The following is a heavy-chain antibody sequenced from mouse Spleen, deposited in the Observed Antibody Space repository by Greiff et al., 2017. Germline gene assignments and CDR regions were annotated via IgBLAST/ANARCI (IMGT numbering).Heavy chain of an antibody. Sequence: EVKLMESGGGLVKPGGSLKLSCAASGFAFSSYDMSWVRQTPEKRLEWVAYISSGGGSTYYPDTVKGRFTISRDNAKNTLYLQMSSLKSEDTAMYYCARVIRLRAMDYWGQGTSVTVSS. CDR3: ARVIRLRAMDY. J-gene: IGHJ4*01. CDR2: ISSGGGST. D-gene: IGHD1-2*01. V-gene: IGHV5-12-1*01. CDR1: GFAFSSYD.